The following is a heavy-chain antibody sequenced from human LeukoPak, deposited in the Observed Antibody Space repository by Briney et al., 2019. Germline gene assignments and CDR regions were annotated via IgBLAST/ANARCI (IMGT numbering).Heavy chain of an antibody. J-gene: IGHJ4*02. D-gene: IGHD5-24*01. V-gene: IGHV3-74*01. Sequence: PGGSMRLSCAVSGFTFSRYWMHWVRQAPGKGLVWVSRIKADGSETNYAGSVKGRFTVSRDNDKNTLYLQLNSLRVEDTAVYYCARDGDGWNFDYWGKGTLVTVSS. CDR1: GFTFSRYW. CDR3: ARDGDGWNFDY. CDR2: IKADGSET.